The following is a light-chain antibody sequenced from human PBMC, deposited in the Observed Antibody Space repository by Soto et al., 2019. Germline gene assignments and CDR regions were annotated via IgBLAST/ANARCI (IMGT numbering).Light chain of an antibody. V-gene: IGKV1-39*01. CDR1: QSINIY. CDR2: DAS. CDR3: QQNYRTPLT. J-gene: IGKJ4*01. Sequence: DIQMTQSPSSLSASVGDRVTIACRASQSINIYLSWYQQEPGKAPKLLMYDASSLQSGVPSRFSGSGSGIHFTLTISSLQREDFATYYCQQNYRTPLTFGGGTKVEIK.